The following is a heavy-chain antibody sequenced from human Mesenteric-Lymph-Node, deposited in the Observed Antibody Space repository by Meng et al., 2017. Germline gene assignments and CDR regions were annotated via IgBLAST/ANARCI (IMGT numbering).Heavy chain of an antibody. J-gene: IGHJ4*02. D-gene: IGHD3-22*01. CDR1: GFTFSSYS. CDR2: VSYDGNAQ. Sequence: GESLKISCAASGFTFSSYSMNWVRQGPGKGLEWVAVVSYDGNAQDYADSVKGRFIISRDNSKNTLYLQMNSLRVEDTAVYYCARSYFDGSGRFDCWGQGTLVTVSS. CDR3: ARSYFDGSGRFDC. V-gene: IGHV3-30*03.